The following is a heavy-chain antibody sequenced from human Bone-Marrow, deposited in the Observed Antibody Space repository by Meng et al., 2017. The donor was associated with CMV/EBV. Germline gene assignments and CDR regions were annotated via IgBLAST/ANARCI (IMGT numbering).Heavy chain of an antibody. D-gene: IGHD3-10*01. CDR3: AGYVPQSG. CDR2: ISSSSSYI. J-gene: IGHJ4*02. Sequence: GESLKISCAASGFTFSSYSMNWVRQAPGKGLEWVSYISSSSSYIYYADSVKGRFTISRDNSKTTLYLQMNSLTTEDTAVYYCAGYVPQSGWGRGPLVIGSS. CDR1: GFTFSSYS. V-gene: IGHV3-21*01.